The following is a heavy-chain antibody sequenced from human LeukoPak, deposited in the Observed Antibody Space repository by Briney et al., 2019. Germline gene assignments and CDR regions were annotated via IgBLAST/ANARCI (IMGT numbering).Heavy chain of an antibody. V-gene: IGHV5-51*01. D-gene: IGHD5-12*01. CDR3: ARQIYGAFDI. J-gene: IGHJ3*02. CDR2: IYPGDSDT. CDR1: GYIFTSYW. Sequence: GESLKISCKGSGYIFTSYWIGWVRQVPGKGLEWMVIIYPGDSDTRYSPSFQGQVTISADKSISTAFLQWSSLKASDTAIYYCARQIYGAFDIWGQGTMVTVSS.